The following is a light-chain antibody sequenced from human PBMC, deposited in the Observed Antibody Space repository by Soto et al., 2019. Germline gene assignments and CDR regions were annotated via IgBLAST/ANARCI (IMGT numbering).Light chain of an antibody. CDR3: CSYAGSYSYV. J-gene: IGLJ1*01. V-gene: IGLV2-11*01. Sequence: QSALPQPRSVSGSPGQSVTISCTGTSSDVGGYNYASWYQQHPGKAPKLMIHDVSKRPSGVPDRFSGSKSGNTASLTISGLQAEDEADYYCCSYAGSYSYVFGTGTKVTVL. CDR1: SSDVGGYNY. CDR2: DVS.